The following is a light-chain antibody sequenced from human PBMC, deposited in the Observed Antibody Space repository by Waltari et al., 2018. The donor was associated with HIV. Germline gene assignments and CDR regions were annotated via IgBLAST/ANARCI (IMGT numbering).Light chain of an antibody. J-gene: IGKJ1*01. CDR1: QSISSW. CDR3: QQYNSYSWT. V-gene: IGKV1-5*03. CDR2: KAS. Sequence: DIQMTQSHSTLSASVGERVTITCRASQSISSWLAWYQQEPGKAPKLLVYKASTLQSGVPARFSGSGSGTEFTLTISSLQPNDFATYYCQQYNSYSWTFGQGTKVDIK.